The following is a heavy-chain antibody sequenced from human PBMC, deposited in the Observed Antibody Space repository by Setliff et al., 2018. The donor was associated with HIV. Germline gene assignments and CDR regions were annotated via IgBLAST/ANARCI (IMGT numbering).Heavy chain of an antibody. CDR2: IIPMFGTL. CDR3: ARGHSHGYGYSGSYGPFDI. J-gene: IGHJ3*02. D-gene: IGHD1-26*01. CDR1: GGTFSSYA. Sequence: SVKVSCKASGGTFSSYAINWVRQAPGQGLQWMGGIIPMFGTLNFAQKFQGRVTISTDDSTGTAYMELNSLRSEDTAVYYCARGHSHGYGYSGSYGPFDIWGQGTMVTVSS. V-gene: IGHV1-69*05.